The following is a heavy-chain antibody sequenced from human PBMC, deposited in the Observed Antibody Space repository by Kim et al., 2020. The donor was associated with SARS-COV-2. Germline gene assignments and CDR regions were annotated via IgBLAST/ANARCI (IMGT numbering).Heavy chain of an antibody. V-gene: IGHV3-49*04. Sequence: GGSLRLSCTASGFTFGDYAMSWVRQAPGKGLEWVGFIRSKAYGGTTEYAASVKGRFTISRDDSKSIAYLQMNSLKTEDTAVYYCTRDEPGGSGSYYSLRYGMDVWGQGTTVTVSS. D-gene: IGHD3-10*01. CDR2: IRSKAYGGTT. CDR3: TRDEPGGSGSYYSLRYGMDV. CDR1: GFTFGDYA. J-gene: IGHJ6*02.